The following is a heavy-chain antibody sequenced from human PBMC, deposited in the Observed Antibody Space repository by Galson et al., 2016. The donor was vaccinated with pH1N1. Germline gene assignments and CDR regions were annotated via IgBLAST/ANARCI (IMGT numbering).Heavy chain of an antibody. Sequence: SVKVSCKASGYTFISYDIRWVRQAPGQGLEWMGRISGYNGNTNYAQKLQGRVTMTTDTSTRTAYMELRSLSSDDTAVYYCARAGYGDYVGYFDNWGQVTRVTLSS. J-gene: IGHJ4*02. CDR3: ARAGYGDYVGYFDN. CDR2: ISGYNGNT. V-gene: IGHV1-18*01. CDR1: GYTFISYD. D-gene: IGHD4-17*01.